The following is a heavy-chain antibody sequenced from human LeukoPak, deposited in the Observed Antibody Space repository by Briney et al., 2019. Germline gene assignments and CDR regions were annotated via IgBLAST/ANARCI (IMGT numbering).Heavy chain of an antibody. CDR1: GFTFSSYW. J-gene: IGHJ4*02. CDR3: AKDIFFSRTPPWDY. V-gene: IGHV3-23*01. D-gene: IGHD2-2*01. CDR2: ISGSGGST. Sequence: GGSLRLSCAASGFTFSSYWMSWVRQAPGKGLEWVSAISGSGGSTYYADSVKGRFTISRDNSKNTLYLQMNNLRAEDTAVYYCAKDIFFSRTPPWDYWGQGTLVTVSS.